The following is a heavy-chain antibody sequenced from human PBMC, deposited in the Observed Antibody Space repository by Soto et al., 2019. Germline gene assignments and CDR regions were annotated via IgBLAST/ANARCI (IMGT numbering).Heavy chain of an antibody. CDR1: GFTFIDAW. J-gene: IGHJ4*02. CDR2: LKSETDGGTA. V-gene: IGHV3-15*01. D-gene: IGHD3-16*01. CDR3: MTAPGLNVLF. Sequence: EVQLVESGGGLVKPGGSLRLSCVGSGFTFIDAWMSWVRQAPGKGLEWAGRLKSETDGGTADYAAPVEGRFNISRDDSKNTLYLQMNSLKSEDTAVYYCMTAPGLNVLFWGQGALVTVSS.